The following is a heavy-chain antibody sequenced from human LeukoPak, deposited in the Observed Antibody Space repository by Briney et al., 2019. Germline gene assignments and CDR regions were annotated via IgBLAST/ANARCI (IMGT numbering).Heavy chain of an antibody. J-gene: IGHJ4*02. Sequence: GGSLRLSCAASGFTLSSYSMNWVRQAPGKGLEWVSSISSSSSYIYYADSVKGRFTISRDNAKNSLYLQMNSLRAEDTAVYYCAREHHYYDSSGYDYWGQGTLVTVSS. V-gene: IGHV3-21*01. CDR3: AREHHYYDSSGYDY. D-gene: IGHD3-22*01. CDR2: ISSSSSYI. CDR1: GFTLSSYS.